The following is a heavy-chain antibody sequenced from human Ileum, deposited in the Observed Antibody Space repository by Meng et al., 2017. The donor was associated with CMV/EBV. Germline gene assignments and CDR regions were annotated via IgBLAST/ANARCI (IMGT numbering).Heavy chain of an antibody. J-gene: IGHJ5*02. CDR3: ARSIVVVPATLYGNWFDP. D-gene: IGHD2-2*01. V-gene: IGHV4-38-2*02. CDR2: VYHSGST. CDR1: DYSISSGFY. Sequence: GSLRLSCSVSDYSISSGFYWGWIRQTPGKGLEWIGSVYHSGSTYYNPSLKSRITISVDTSKNQFSLKLSSVTAADMAVYYCARSIVVVPATLYGNWFDPWGQGTLVTVSS.